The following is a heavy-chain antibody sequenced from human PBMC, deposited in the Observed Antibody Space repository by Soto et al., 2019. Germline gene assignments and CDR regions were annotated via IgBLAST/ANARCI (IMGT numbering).Heavy chain of an antibody. CDR1: GFTVTSNY. Sequence: EVQLVESGGGLVQPGGSLRLSCAASGFTVTSNYMSWVRQAPGKGLEWVSVIYSGSSTYYADSVKGRFTISRHNSQNTLYLQMNSLRAEDRGVYYCARGEGYCSSTSCHRYYFDYWGQGTLVTVSS. V-gene: IGHV3-53*04. D-gene: IGHD2-2*02. CDR3: ARGEGYCSSTSCHRYYFDY. J-gene: IGHJ4*02. CDR2: IYSGSST.